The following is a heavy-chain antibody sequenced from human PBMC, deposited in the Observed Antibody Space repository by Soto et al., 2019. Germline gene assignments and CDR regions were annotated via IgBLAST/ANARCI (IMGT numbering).Heavy chain of an antibody. J-gene: IGHJ6*02. CDR2: IYPGDSDT. CDR1: GYSFTSYW. V-gene: IGHV5-51*01. Sequence: GESLKISCKGSGYSFTSYWIGWVRQMPGKGLEWMCIIYPGDSDTRYSPSFQGQVTISADKSISTAYPQWSSLKASDTAMYYCARQLIAARNYYCMDVGGQGTTVTVSS. D-gene: IGHD6-6*01. CDR3: ARQLIAARNYYCMDV.